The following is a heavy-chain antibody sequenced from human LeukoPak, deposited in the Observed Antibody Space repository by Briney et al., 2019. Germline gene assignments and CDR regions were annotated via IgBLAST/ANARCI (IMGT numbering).Heavy chain of an antibody. Sequence: GGSLRLSCAASGFTFSSYSMNWVRQAPGKGLEWVSSISSSSSYIYYADSVKGRFTISRDNAKNSLYLQMNSLRAEDTAVYYCARGRYHMDSSGYSSFYYWGQGTRVTVSS. CDR2: ISSSSSYI. V-gene: IGHV3-21*01. J-gene: IGHJ4*02. CDR3: ARGRYHMDSSGYSSFYY. D-gene: IGHD3-22*01. CDR1: GFTFSSYS.